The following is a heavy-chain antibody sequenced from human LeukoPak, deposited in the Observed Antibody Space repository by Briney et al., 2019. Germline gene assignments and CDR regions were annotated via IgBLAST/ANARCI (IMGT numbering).Heavy chain of an antibody. J-gene: IGHJ6*02. CDR2: IYYSGTT. CDR1: GGSISSGGYY. CDR3: ARARVAARPFGMDV. D-gene: IGHD6-6*01. V-gene: IGHV4-31*03. Sequence: SQTLSLTCTVSGGSISSGGYYWSWIRQHPGKGLEWIGYIYYSGTTYYNPSLKSRVTISVDTSKNQFSLKLSSVTAADTAVYYCARARVAARPFGMDVWGQGTTVTVSS.